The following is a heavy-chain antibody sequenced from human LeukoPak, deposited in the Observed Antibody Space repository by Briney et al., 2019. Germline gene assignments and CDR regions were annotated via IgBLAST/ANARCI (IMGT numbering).Heavy chain of an antibody. D-gene: IGHD5-18*01. V-gene: IGHV3-33*06. CDR2: IWHDGRDE. J-gene: IGHJ4*02. Sequence: GSLRLSCAASGFNFNNYAMHWVRQAPGKGPEWVAVIWHDGRDEFYVDSVKGRFTVSRDNSQSTLYLQMNSLRAEDTAVYYCAKGSGYTYGYPGYWGQGTLVTVSS. CDR3: AKGSGYTYGYPGY. CDR1: GFNFNNYA.